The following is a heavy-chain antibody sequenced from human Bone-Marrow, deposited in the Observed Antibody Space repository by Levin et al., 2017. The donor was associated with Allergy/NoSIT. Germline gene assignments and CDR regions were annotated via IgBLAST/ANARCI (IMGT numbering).Heavy chain of an antibody. Sequence: SGGSLRLSCEVSGFNFYEHGMSWVRQAPGKGLEWVAGINWNGGSTGYADSVQGRFTISRDNAKKFLYLQMNRLRAEDTALYHCARVGNDYGDFGGFDLWGQGSLVSVSS. CDR3: ARVGNDYGDFGGFDL. D-gene: IGHD4-17*01. V-gene: IGHV3-20*01. J-gene: IGHJ5*02. CDR1: GFNFYEHG. CDR2: INWNGGST.